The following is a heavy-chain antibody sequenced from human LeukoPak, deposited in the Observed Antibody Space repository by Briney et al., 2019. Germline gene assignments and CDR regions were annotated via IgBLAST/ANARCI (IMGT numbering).Heavy chain of an antibody. Sequence: GASVKVSCKASGYTFTSYAMHWVRQAPGQRLGWMGWINAGNGNTKYSQKFQGRVTITRDTSASTAYMELSSLRSEDTAVYYCARAGVVVVAATGYDFQHWGQGTLVTVSS. V-gene: IGHV1-3*01. D-gene: IGHD2-15*01. J-gene: IGHJ1*01. CDR1: GYTFTSYA. CDR2: INAGNGNT. CDR3: ARAGVVVVAATGYDFQH.